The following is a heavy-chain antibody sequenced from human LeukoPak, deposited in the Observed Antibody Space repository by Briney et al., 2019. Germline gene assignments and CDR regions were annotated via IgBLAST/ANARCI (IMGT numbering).Heavy chain of an antibody. J-gene: IGHJ1*01. V-gene: IGHV7-4-1*02. CDR3: ARGSTVVTPSEYFQH. CDR1: GYTFTSYA. CDR2: INTNTGNP. Sequence: ASVKVSCKASGYTFTSYAMNWVRQAPGQGLEWMGWINTNTGNPTYAQGFTGRFVFSLDTSVSTAYLQISSLKAEDTAVYYCARGSTVVTPSEYFQHWGQAPWSPSPQ. D-gene: IGHD4-23*01.